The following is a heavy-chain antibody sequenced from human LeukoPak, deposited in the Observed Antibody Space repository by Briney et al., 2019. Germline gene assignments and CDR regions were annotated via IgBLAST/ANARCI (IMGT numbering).Heavy chain of an antibody. V-gene: IGHV4-39*01. CDR2: IYYIGSP. Sequence: SETLSLTCTVSGDTLNSSTYRWGWIRQPPGKGLEWIGSIYYIGSPYYNPSLKSRVTSSVDTSKNQFSLKLTSVTAADTATYYCARLRFGELIADWGEGTLVTVSS. CDR3: ARLRFGELIAD. J-gene: IGHJ4*02. D-gene: IGHD3-10*01. CDR1: GDTLNSSTYR.